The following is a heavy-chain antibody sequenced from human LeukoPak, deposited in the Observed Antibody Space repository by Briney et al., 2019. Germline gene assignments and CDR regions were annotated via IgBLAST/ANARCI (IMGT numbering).Heavy chain of an antibody. J-gene: IGHJ6*03. V-gene: IGHV4-38-2*02. Sequence: SETLSLTRSGSNYSISNSLYWGWLRQPPGKGLEWIGSIYRSGSTFYNPSLKSRVTISLDTSKNQFSLKLSSVTAADTAVYFCARGTYGYYMDVWGKGTTVTVSS. CDR2: IYRSGST. D-gene: IGHD4-17*01. CDR3: ARGTYGYYMDV. CDR1: NYSISNSLY.